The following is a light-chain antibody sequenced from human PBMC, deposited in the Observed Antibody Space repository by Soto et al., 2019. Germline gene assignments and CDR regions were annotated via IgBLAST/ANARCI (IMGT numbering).Light chain of an antibody. Sequence: DIVMTQSPLSLPVTPGEPASISCRSSLSLLHSNGYNYLDWYLQKPGQSPQLLIYLGSNRASGVPDRFSGSGSGTDFTLKISRVEAEDVGVYYCMQALQTSFTFGPGTKVDIK. CDR1: LSLLHSNGYNY. J-gene: IGKJ3*01. CDR2: LGS. CDR3: MQALQTSFT. V-gene: IGKV2-28*01.